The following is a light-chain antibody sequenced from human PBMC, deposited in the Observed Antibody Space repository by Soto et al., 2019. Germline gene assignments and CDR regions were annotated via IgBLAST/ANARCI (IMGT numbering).Light chain of an antibody. Sequence: DIQMTQSPSSLSASIGDSVTLTCRASQSIARFLNWYQQNPGEAPKLLISAASSLESGVASRISGSGSGTEFTLTITSLQPEDFPSYHCQQVYTTPPAFGQETNVDI. CDR3: QQVYTTPPA. V-gene: IGKV1-39*01. J-gene: IGKJ1*01. CDR1: QSIARF. CDR2: AAS.